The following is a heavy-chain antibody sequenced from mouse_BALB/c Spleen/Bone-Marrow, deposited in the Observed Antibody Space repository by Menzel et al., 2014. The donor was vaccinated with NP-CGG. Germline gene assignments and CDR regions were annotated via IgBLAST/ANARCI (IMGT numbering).Heavy chain of an antibody. V-gene: IGHV2-9*02. D-gene: IGHD2-4*01. Sequence: QVQLKESGPGLVAPLQSLSITCTVSGFSLTSYGVHWVRQPPGKGLEGLGVIWAGGRTNYNSALMSRLSISKDNSKSQVFLKMNSLQTDDTAMYYCASMITTAWFAHWGQGTRVTVSA. CDR3: ASMITTAWFAH. CDR2: IWAGGRT. J-gene: IGHJ3*01. CDR1: GFSLTSYG.